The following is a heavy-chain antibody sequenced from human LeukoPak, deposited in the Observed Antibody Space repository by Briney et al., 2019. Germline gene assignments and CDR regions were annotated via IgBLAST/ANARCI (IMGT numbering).Heavy chain of an antibody. CDR3: ARANYYDSSGYYFVY. Sequence: PSETLSLTCTVSGGSVSSHDWTWIRQSPEKGLEWMGYILHSGNTNYNPSLKSRVSMSLETSKNQIALSLSAVTAADTAVYYCARANYYDSSGYYFVYWGQGTLVTVSS. D-gene: IGHD3-22*01. CDR2: ILHSGNT. CDR1: GGSVSSHD. J-gene: IGHJ4*02. V-gene: IGHV4-59*02.